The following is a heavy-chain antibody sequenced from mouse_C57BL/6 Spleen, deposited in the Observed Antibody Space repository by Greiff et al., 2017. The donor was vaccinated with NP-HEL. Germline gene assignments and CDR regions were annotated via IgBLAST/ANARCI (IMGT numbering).Heavy chain of an antibody. D-gene: IGHD2-1*01. CDR1: GFTFSDYG. J-gene: IGHJ1*03. CDR2: ISSGSSTI. Sequence: EVNVVESGGGLVKPGGSLKLSCAASGFTFSDYGMHWVRQAPEKGLEWVAYISSGSSTIYYADTVKGRFTISRDNAKNTLFLQMTSLRSEDTAMYYCARSGNYGYWYFDVWGTGTTVTVSS. CDR3: ARSGNYGYWYFDV. V-gene: IGHV5-17*01.